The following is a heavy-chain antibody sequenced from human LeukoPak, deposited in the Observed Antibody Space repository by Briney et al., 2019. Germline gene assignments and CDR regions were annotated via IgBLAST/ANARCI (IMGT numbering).Heavy chain of an antibody. D-gene: IGHD3-10*01. V-gene: IGHV5-51*01. CDR2: IYPGDSDT. Sequence: GESLKISCKGSGYSFTSYWIGWVRQMPGKGLEWMGIIYPGDSDTRYSPSFQGQVTISADKSISTAYLQWSSLKASDTATYYCARTLDYGSASTRYSDVWGKGTRVIVSS. CDR1: GYSFTSYW. CDR3: ARTLDYGSASTRYSDV. J-gene: IGHJ6*04.